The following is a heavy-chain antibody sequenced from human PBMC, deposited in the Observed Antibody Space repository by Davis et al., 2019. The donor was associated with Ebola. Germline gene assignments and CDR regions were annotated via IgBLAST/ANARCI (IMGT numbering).Heavy chain of an antibody. CDR2: ISYDGSNK. Sequence: GESLKISCAASGFTLSSYWMHWVRQAPGKGLEWVAVISYDGSNKYYADSVKGRFTISRDNSKNTLYLQMNSLRAEDTAVYYCARVGSSSSYWTRHFDYWGQGSLVTVSS. J-gene: IGHJ4*02. CDR1: GFTLSSYW. V-gene: IGHV3-30-3*01. D-gene: IGHD6-6*01. CDR3: ARVGSSSSYWTRHFDY.